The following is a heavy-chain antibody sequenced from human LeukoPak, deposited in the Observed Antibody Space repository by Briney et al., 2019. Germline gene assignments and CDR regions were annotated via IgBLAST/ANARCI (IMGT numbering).Heavy chain of an antibody. CDR3: AKGGSYPRKYYFDY. D-gene: IGHD1-26*01. CDR2: IRYDGSNK. J-gene: IGHJ4*02. V-gene: IGHV3-30*02. Sequence: PGGSLRLSCAASGFTFSSYGMHWVRQAPGKGLEWVAFIRYDGSNKYYADSVKGRFTISRDNSKNTLYLQMNSLRAEDTAVHYCAKGGSYPRKYYFDYWGQGTLVTVSS. CDR1: GFTFSSYG.